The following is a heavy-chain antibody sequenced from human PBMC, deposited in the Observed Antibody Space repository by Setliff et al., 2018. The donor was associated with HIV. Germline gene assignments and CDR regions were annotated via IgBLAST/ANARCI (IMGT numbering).Heavy chain of an antibody. CDR2: INHSGST. V-gene: IGHV4-34*01. D-gene: IGHD2-21*02. CDR3: ARDYCGGDCYFPYYYYGMDV. Sequence: ASETLSLTCAVYGGSFSGYYWSWIRQPPGKGLEWIGEINHSGSTYDNPSLKSRVTVSVDTSKNQFSLKLSSVTSADTAVYYCARDYCGGDCYFPYYYYGMDVWGQGTTVTVSS. J-gene: IGHJ6*02. CDR1: GGSFSGYY.